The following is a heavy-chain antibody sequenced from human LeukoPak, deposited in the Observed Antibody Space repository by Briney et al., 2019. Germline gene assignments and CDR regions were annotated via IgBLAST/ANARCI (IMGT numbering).Heavy chain of an antibody. V-gene: IGHV1-2*02. CDR1: GYTFTGYY. J-gene: IGHJ5*02. CDR2: INPNSGGT. CDR3: ARGGTAIGWFDP. Sequence: ASVKVSCKASGYTFTGYYINWVRQAPGQGLEWMGWINPNSGGTNYAQKFQGRVTMTRDTSISTAYMELSRLRSDDTAVYYCARGGTAIGWFDPWGQGTLVTVSS. D-gene: IGHD5-18*01.